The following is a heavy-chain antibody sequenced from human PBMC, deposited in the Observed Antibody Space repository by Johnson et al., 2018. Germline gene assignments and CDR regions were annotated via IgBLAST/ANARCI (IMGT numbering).Heavy chain of an antibody. CDR3: VRGGRRDGDGFDS. D-gene: IGHD2-21*02. CDR2: FYYTGNT. CDR1: GGSFSDYW. Sequence: QVQLVESGPGLVKPSETLSLTCTVSGGSFSDYWWSWIRPPPGKGLEWIAYFYYTGNTNSNPSLKSRVSVSADTSKRQLPLRLTSVTAADTALYSCVRGGRRDGDGFDSWGQGTMVTVSS. V-gene: IGHV4-59*01. J-gene: IGHJ3*02.